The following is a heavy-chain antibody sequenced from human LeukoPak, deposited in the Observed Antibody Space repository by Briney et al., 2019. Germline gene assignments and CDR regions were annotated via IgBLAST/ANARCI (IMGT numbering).Heavy chain of an antibody. D-gene: IGHD4-11*01. CDR2: IGASSTFT. V-gene: IGHV3-23*01. CDR1: GFTFSSYA. Sequence: GGSLRLSCTASGFTFSSYAMNWVRQAPGKGLEWVSGIGASSTFTYYADSVKGRFTIFRDNSRNTLYLQMNSLRADDTAVYYCAKDLDYTTYAYYFDYWGQGTLVTVSS. J-gene: IGHJ4*02. CDR3: AKDLDYTTYAYYFDY.